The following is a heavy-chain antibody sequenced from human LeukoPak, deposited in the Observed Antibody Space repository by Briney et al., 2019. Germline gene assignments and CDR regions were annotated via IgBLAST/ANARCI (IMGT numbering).Heavy chain of an antibody. CDR1: GFTFSSYG. V-gene: IGHV3-30*18. Sequence: PGRSLRLSCAASGFTFSSYGMHWVRQAPGKGLEWVAVISYDGSNKYYADSVKGRFTFSRDNSKNTLYLQMNSLRAEDTAVYYCAKPHLVIRYFDWADCWGQGTLVTVSS. CDR3: AKPHLVIRYFDWADC. D-gene: IGHD3-9*01. J-gene: IGHJ4*02. CDR2: ISYDGSNK.